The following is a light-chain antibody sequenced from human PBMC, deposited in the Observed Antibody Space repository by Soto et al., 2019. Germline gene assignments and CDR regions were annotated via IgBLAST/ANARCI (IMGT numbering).Light chain of an antibody. CDR2: KGT. J-gene: IGLJ1*01. Sequence: QSALAQHASVSGSPGQSITISCTGTSSDVGAYDSVSWYQQHPHKAPQVIIYKGTRRPSGVSNRFSGSTSGNAASLTISGLQADDEADYFCCSSAPESTYVFGTGTKVTVL. V-gene: IGLV2-23*01. CDR3: CSSAPESTYV. CDR1: SSDVGAYDS.